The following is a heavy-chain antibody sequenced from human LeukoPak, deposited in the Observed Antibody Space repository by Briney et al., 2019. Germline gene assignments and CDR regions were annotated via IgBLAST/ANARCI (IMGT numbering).Heavy chain of an antibody. CDR1: GFIFSSYG. J-gene: IGHJ4*02. Sequence: PGGSLRLSCAASGFIFSSYGMHWVRQAPGKGLEWVAVISYDERNKYYADSVKGRFTISRDNSKNTLYLQMNSLRAEDTALYYCSKATPPRDGSNPDYWGQGTLVTVSS. CDR3: SKATPPRDGSNPDY. D-gene: IGHD5-24*01. V-gene: IGHV3-30*18. CDR2: ISYDERNK.